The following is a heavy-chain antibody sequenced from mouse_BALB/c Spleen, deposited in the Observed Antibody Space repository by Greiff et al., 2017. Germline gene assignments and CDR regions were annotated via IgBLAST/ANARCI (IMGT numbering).Heavy chain of an antibody. CDR3: ARDERLRRSFPYWYFDV. Sequence: VQVVESGPGLVAPSQSLSITCTVSGFSLTGYGVNWVRQPTGKGLEWLGMIWGDGSTDYNSALKSRLSISKDNSKSQVFLKMNSLQTDDTARYYCARDERLRRSFPYWYFDVWGAGTTVTVSS. D-gene: IGHD2-2*01. CDR1: GFSLTGYG. J-gene: IGHJ1*01. V-gene: IGHV2-6-7*01. CDR2: IWGDGST.